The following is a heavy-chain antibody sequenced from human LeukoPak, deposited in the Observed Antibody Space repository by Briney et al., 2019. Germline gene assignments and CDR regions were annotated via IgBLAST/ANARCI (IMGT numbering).Heavy chain of an antibody. D-gene: IGHD4-23*01. Sequence: GGAVTVSCKASGYTFTSYYMHWVRQAPGQGLEGMGIINPSGGSPSYAPHFQGTVTMTRPMSTSTVYMELSSLTSEDTAVYYCARGGNPAFDYWGQGTLDTVSS. CDR1: GYTFTSYY. V-gene: IGHV1-46*01. CDR2: INPSGGSP. CDR3: ARGGNPAFDY. J-gene: IGHJ4*02.